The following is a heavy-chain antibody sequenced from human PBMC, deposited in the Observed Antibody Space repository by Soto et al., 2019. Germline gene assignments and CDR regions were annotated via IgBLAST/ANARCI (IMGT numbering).Heavy chain of an antibody. Sequence: SETLSLTCAVYGGSVSGYYWSWIRQPPGKGLEWIGEINHSGSTNYNPSLKSRVTISVDTSKNQFSLKLSSVTAADTAVYYCARVNGRYSSSSQSYYYYSGMDVWGQGTTVTVSS. D-gene: IGHD6-6*01. J-gene: IGHJ6*02. V-gene: IGHV4-34*01. CDR3: ARVNGRYSSSSQSYYYYSGMDV. CDR1: GGSVSGYY. CDR2: INHSGST.